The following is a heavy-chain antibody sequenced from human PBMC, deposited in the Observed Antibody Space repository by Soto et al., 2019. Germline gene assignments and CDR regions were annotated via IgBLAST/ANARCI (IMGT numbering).Heavy chain of an antibody. CDR1: GWSFSGYY. CDR3: ARSAYDFWSGYYRVYYYGMDV. CDR2: INHSGST. J-gene: IGHJ6*02. V-gene: IGHV4-34*01. Sequence: PXETLSLTCAVYGWSFSGYYWSWIRQPPGKGLDWIGEINHSGSTNYNPSLKSRVTISVDTSKNQFSLKLSSVTAADTAVYYCARSAYDFWSGYYRVYYYGMDVWGQGTTVTVSS. D-gene: IGHD3-3*01.